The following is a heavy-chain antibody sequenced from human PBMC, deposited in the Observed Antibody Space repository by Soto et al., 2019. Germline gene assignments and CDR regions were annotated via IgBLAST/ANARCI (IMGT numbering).Heavy chain of an antibody. V-gene: IGHV1-24*01. Sequence: QVQLVQSGAEVRKPGASVRVSCKVSGYSLSELSMHWVRQPPGKGLEWMGSFHPEDGEAIYADNFQGKVTMTEDRTSEALYLGLSNLRSEDTAVYYCVADVFYGHGNYEGADALDIWGPGTVVTVSS. CDR3: VADVFYGHGNYEGADALDI. D-gene: IGHD4-4*01. CDR2: FHPEDGEA. CDR1: GYSLSELS. J-gene: IGHJ3*02.